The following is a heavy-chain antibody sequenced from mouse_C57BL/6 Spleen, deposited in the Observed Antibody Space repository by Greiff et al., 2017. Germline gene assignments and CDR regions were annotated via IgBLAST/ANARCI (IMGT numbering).Heavy chain of an antibody. CDR3: AREDYGSSPLFAY. CDR1: GYAFSSSW. D-gene: IGHD1-1*01. V-gene: IGHV1-82*01. J-gene: IGHJ3*01. CDR2: IYPGDGDT. Sequence: QVQLKQSGPELVKPGASVKISCKASGYAFSSSWMNWVKQRPGKGLEWIGRIYPGDGDTNYNGKFKGKATLTADKSSSTAYMQLSSLTSEDSAVYFCAREDYGSSPLFAYWGQGTLVTVSA.